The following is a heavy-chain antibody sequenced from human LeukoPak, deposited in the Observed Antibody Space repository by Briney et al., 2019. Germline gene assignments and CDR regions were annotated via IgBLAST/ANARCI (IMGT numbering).Heavy chain of an antibody. CDR2: IYHSGSS. Sequence: PSETLSLTCAVSGGSISSGGYSWSWIRQPPGKGLEWIGYIYHSGSSYYNPSLKSRVTISVDRSKNQFSLKLSSVTAADTAVYYCARVDTAVHDAFDIWGQGTMVTVSS. D-gene: IGHD5-18*01. J-gene: IGHJ3*02. V-gene: IGHV4-30-2*01. CDR1: GGSISSGGYS. CDR3: ARVDTAVHDAFDI.